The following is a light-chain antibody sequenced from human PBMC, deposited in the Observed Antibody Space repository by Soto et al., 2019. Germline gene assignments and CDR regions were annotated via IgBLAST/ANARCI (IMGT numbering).Light chain of an antibody. V-gene: IGKV3-20*01. J-gene: IGKJ3*01. CDR1: QSVSSSY. CDR2: GAS. Sequence: ESVLTQSPGTLSMSPGERATLSCRASQSVSSSYSAWYQQKPGQAPRLLIYGASSRATGIPDRFSGSGSGIDFTLSISRLEPEDFAVYYCQQYGSSPFTFGPGNKVDIK. CDR3: QQYGSSPFT.